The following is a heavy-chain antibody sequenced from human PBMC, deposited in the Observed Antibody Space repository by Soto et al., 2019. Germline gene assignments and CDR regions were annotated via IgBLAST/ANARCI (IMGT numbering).Heavy chain of an antibody. V-gene: IGHV3-7*03. CDR2: IKQDGSEK. CDR1: GFTFSSYW. Sequence: GGSLRISCAASGFTFSSYWMSWVRPAPGKGVGWVANIKQDGSEKYYVDSVKGRFTISRDNAKNSLYLQMNSLRAEDTAVYYCARYYYGSGSYSWYNWFDPWGQGTLVTVSS. CDR3: ARYYYGSGSYSWYNWFDP. D-gene: IGHD3-10*01. J-gene: IGHJ5*02.